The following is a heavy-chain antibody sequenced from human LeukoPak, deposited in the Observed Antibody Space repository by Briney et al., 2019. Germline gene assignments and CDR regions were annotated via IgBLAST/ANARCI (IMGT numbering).Heavy chain of an antibody. CDR2: IHYGAST. CDR1: GVSITSSSYY. Sequence: SETLSLTCTVSGVSITSSSYYWGWIRQPPGKGPEWIGSIHYGASTYRNPSLKSRVTISMDTSKNHFSLSLSSVTAADTAVYYCARNDAKMVTVDYWGQGTLVTVSS. CDR3: ARNDAKMVTVDY. J-gene: IGHJ4*02. V-gene: IGHV4-39*02. D-gene: IGHD2-21*02.